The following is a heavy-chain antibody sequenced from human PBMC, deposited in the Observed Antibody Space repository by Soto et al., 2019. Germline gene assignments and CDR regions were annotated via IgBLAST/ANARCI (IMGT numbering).Heavy chain of an antibody. J-gene: IGHJ6*02. CDR1: GGSISSGGYS. Sequence: QLQLQESGSGLVKPSQTLSLTCAVSGGSISSGGYSWSWIRQPPGKGLEWIGYIYHSGSTYYNPSLKSRVTISVDRSKNQFSLKLSSVTAADTAVYYCARDRSTSGIGGYYYYYGMDVWGQGTTVTVSS. CDR3: ARDRSTSGIGGYYYYYGMDV. V-gene: IGHV4-30-2*01. CDR2: IYHSGST. D-gene: IGHD3-16*01.